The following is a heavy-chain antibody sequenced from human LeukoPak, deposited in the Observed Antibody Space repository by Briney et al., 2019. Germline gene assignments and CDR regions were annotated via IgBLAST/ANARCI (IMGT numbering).Heavy chain of an antibody. J-gene: IGHJ6*03. D-gene: IGHD6-13*01. CDR3: ARVPGHSSSYYYYYMDV. V-gene: IGHV4-39*01. CDR1: GGSISSSSYY. CDR2: IYYSGST. Sequence: SETLSLTCTVSGGSISSSSYYWGWIRQPPGKGLEWIGRIYYSGSTYYNPSLKSRVTISVDTSKNQFSLKLSSVTAADTAVYYCARVPGHSSSYYYYYMDVWGKGTTVTVSS.